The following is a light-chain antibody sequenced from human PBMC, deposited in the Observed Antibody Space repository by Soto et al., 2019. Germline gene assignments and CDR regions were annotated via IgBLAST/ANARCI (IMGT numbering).Light chain of an antibody. CDR1: QGISSY. V-gene: IGKV1-9*01. CDR3: QQYNSYIT. Sequence: DIQLTQSPSFLSASVGDRVTITCRASQGISSYLAWYQQKPGKAPKLLIYAASTLESGVPSRFSGSGSGTEFTLTISSLQPDDFATYYCQQYNSYITFGQGTRLEI. J-gene: IGKJ5*01. CDR2: AAS.